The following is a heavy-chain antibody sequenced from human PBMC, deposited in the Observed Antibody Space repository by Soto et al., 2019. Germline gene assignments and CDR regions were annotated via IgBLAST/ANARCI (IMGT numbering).Heavy chain of an antibody. CDR1: GYTFTSYD. CDR3: ARGRDDFTIFDHGYYMDV. J-gene: IGHJ6*03. D-gene: IGHD3-3*01. V-gene: IGHV1-8*01. CDR2: MNPNSGNT. Sequence: ASVKVSCKAPGYTFTSYDINWVRQATGQGLEWMGWMNPNSGNTGYAQKFQGRVTMTRNTSISTAYMELSSLRSEDTAVYYCARGRDDFTIFDHGYYMDVWGKGTTVTVSS.